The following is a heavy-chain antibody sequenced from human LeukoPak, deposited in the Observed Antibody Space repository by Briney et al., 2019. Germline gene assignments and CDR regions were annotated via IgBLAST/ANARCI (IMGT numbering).Heavy chain of an antibody. CDR3: ARAGGLRWYYYFDY. D-gene: IGHD4-23*01. CDR2: INWNGGST. Sequence: PGGSLRLSCAASGFTFDDYGMSWVRQAPGKGLEWVSGINWNGGSTGYADSVKGRFTISRDNAKNSLYLQMNSLRAEDTALYYCARAGGLRWYYYFDYWGQGTLVTVSS. J-gene: IGHJ4*02. V-gene: IGHV3-20*04. CDR1: GFTFDDYG.